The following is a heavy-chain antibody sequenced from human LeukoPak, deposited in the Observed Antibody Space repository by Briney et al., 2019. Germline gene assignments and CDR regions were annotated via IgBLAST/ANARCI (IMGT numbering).Heavy chain of an antibody. V-gene: IGHV1-2*02. D-gene: IGHD3-22*01. CDR3: ARDVVIYYYDSSGYFDY. J-gene: IGHJ4*02. CDR2: INPNSGGT. Sequence: ASVKVSCKASGYTFTGYYMHWVRQAPGQGLEWMGWINPNSGGTNYAQKFQGRVTMTRDTSISTAYMELSRLRSDDTAAYYCARDVVIYYYDSSGYFDYWGQGTLVTVSS. CDR1: GYTFTGYY.